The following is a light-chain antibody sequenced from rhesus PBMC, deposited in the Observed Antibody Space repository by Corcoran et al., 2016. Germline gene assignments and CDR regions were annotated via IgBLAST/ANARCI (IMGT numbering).Light chain of an antibody. V-gene: IGKV3-10*01. J-gene: IGKJ2*01. Sequence: QAILTQSPATLSLSPGERATLSCRASQSVSSYLAWYQQKPGPVPRLLIYGASSRATGIPDRFSGSGSGTDFTLTISSLEPEDVGVYHCYQHSSGYSFGQGTKVEIK. CDR1: QSVSSY. CDR3: YQHSSGYS. CDR2: GAS.